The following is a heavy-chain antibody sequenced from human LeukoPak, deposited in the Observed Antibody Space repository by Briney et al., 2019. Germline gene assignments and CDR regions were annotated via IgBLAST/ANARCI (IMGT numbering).Heavy chain of an antibody. Sequence: GRSLRLSCAASGFTFSSYAMHWVRQAPGKGLEWVAVISYDGSNKYYADSVKGRFTISRDNSKNTLYLQMNSLRAEDTAVYYCARDPYGDHGDFDYWGQGTLVTVSS. CDR3: ARDPYGDHGDFDY. CDR1: GFTFSSYA. D-gene: IGHD4-17*01. J-gene: IGHJ4*02. V-gene: IGHV3-30*04. CDR2: ISYDGSNK.